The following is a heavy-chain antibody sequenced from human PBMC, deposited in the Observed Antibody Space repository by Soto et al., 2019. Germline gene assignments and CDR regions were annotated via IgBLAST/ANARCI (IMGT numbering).Heavy chain of an antibody. CDR1: GYRINIDY. V-gene: IGHV1-18*01. CDR3: ARDTSNYFDF. D-gene: IGHD2-2*01. Sequence: SVKVYCKTSGYRINIDYSIWLRQAPGQGLEWIGWISTYNGNTNYVPKFQGRITMTTDTSTSTAYMELRSLRSDDTALYFCARDTSNYFDFWGQGTPVTVSS. CDR2: ISTYNGNT. J-gene: IGHJ4*02.